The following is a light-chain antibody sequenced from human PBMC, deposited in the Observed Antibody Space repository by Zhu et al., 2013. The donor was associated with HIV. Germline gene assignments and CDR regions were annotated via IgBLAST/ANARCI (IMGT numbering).Light chain of an antibody. Sequence: AIRMTQSPSSLYASTGDRVTITCRASQDISSFLAWYQQKSGKAPRLLIYGASTLQSGVPSRFSGSGSGTDFTLTISCLQSEDFASYYCQQSYTYPPTFGQGTKVESK. CDR2: GAS. J-gene: IGKJ1*01. V-gene: IGKV1-8*01. CDR1: QDISSF. CDR3: QQSYTYPPT.